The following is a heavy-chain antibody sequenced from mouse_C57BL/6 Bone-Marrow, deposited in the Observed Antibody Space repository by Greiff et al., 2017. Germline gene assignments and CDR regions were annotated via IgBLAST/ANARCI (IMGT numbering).Heavy chain of an antibody. CDR3: AKNSYYYGSSGFAY. J-gene: IGHJ3*01. D-gene: IGHD1-1*01. CDR2: IWRGGST. CDR1: GFSLTSYG. V-gene: IGHV2-5*01. Sequence: VQVVESGPGLVQPSQSLSITCTVSGFSLTSYGVHWVRQSPGKGLEWLGVIWRGGSTDYNAAFMSRLSITKDNSKSQVFFKMNSLQADDTAIYXCAKNSYYYGSSGFAYWGQGTLVTVSA.